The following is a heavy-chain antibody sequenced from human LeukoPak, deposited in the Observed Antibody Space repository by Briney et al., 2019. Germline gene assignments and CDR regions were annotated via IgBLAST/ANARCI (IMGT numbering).Heavy chain of an antibody. Sequence: GGSLRLSCAASGFTFSSYAMSWIRQGPGQGLEWVSAITGSGRSTYYTDSVKGRFTISRDNSKKTLYLQMNSLRAGDTAVYYCAKDLSGSSWYDGAFDIWGQGTMVTVSS. CDR2: ITGSGRST. CDR1: GFTFSSYA. V-gene: IGHV3-23*01. CDR3: AKDLSGSSWYDGAFDI. J-gene: IGHJ3*02. D-gene: IGHD6-13*01.